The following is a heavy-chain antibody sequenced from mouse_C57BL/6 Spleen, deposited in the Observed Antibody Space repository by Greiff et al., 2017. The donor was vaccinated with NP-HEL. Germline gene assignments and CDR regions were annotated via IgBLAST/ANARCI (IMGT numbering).Heavy chain of an antibody. V-gene: IGHV1-55*01. CDR3: ARREYYECDDLAWFAY. CDR1: GYTFTSYW. CDR2: IYPGSGST. Sequence: QVQLQQSGAELVKPGASVKMSCKASGYTFTSYWITWVKQRPGQGLEWIGDIYPGSGSTNYKEKFKSKATLTVDTSSSTAYMQLSSLTSEDSAVYYCARREYYECDDLAWFAYWGQGTLVTVSA. J-gene: IGHJ3*01. D-gene: IGHD2-4*01.